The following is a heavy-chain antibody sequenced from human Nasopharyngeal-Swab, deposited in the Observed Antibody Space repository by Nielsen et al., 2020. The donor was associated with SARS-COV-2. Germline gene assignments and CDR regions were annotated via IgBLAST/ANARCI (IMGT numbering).Heavy chain of an antibody. J-gene: IGHJ4*02. V-gene: IGHV3-21*01. CDR3: AGGNSADH. CDR1: GFSFSTYT. Sequence: GGSLRLSCAASGFSFSTYTMNWVRQAPGKGLEWLSSISSDSGAKYHADTVKGRFTISRDNAMNSLYLEMNSLRAEDTAVYSCAGGNSADHCGQGTLVTVSS. D-gene: IGHD4-23*01. CDR2: ISSDSGAK.